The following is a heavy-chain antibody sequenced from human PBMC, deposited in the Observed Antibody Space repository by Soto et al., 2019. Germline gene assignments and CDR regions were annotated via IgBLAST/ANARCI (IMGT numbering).Heavy chain of an antibody. Sequence: GASVKVSCKASGYTFTSYGISWVRQAPGQGLEWMGWISAYNGNTNYAQKLQGRVTMTTDTSTSTAYMELRSLRSDDTAVYYCARTYDFWSGYYVWFDPWGQGTLVTVSS. CDR2: ISAYNGNT. CDR1: GYTFTSYG. CDR3: ARTYDFWSGYYVWFDP. V-gene: IGHV1-18*01. D-gene: IGHD3-3*01. J-gene: IGHJ5*02.